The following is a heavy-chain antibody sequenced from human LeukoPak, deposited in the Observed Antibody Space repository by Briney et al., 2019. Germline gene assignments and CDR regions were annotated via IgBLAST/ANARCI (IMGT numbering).Heavy chain of an antibody. Sequence: PGGSLRLSCAASGFTVSNSYMSWVRQAPGKGLEWVSIIYTGGSTYYVDSVKGRFTISRDNSKNTLYLQMNSLRAEDTAVYYCAKPQLQGAFDIWAQGTMVKVSS. CDR3: AKPQLQGAFDI. V-gene: IGHV3-53*01. CDR2: IYTGGST. CDR1: GFTVSNSY. J-gene: IGHJ3*02. D-gene: IGHD1-14*01.